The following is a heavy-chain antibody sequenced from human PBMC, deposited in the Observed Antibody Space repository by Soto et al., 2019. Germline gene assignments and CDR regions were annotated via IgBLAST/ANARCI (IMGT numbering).Heavy chain of an antibody. CDR3: ARRRGFTTGFAF. V-gene: IGHV3-66*01. D-gene: IGHD2-8*02. J-gene: IGHJ4*02. Sequence: EVQLVESGGGLVQPGGSLTLSCAASGFSVKSYYMRWVRQAPGKGLEWISVIYTGGSTYYADSVKGRVIISSDNSKRTVYLQMNSLRVEDTAIYHCARRRGFTTGFAFWGLGTLVTVSS. CDR1: GFSVKSYY. CDR2: IYTGGST.